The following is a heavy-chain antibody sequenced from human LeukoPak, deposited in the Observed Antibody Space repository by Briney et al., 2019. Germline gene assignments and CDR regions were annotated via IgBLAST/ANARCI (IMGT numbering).Heavy chain of an antibody. CDR3: AKHPLWFGELWYPNFDY. J-gene: IGHJ4*02. CDR1: GFTFSDYY. CDR2: ISSSGSTI. Sequence: GGSLRLSCAASGFTFSDYYMSWIRQAPGKGLEWVSYISSSGSTIYYADSVKGRFTISRDNAKNSLYLQMNSLRAEDTAVYYCAKHPLWFGELWYPNFDYWGQGTLVTVSS. V-gene: IGHV3-11*01. D-gene: IGHD3-10*01.